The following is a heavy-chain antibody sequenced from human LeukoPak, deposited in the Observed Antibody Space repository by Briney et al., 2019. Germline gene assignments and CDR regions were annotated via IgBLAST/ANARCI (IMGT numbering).Heavy chain of an antibody. CDR2: INHSGST. CDR3: AGGMPYYFDY. J-gene: IGHJ4*02. Sequence: PSETLSLTCAVYGGSFSGYYWSWIRQPPGKGLEWTGEINHSGSTNYNPSLKSRVTISIDTSKNQFSLRLNSVTAADTAVYYCAGGMPYYFDYWGQGTLVTVSS. V-gene: IGHV4-34*01. CDR1: GGSFSGYY. D-gene: IGHD2-2*01.